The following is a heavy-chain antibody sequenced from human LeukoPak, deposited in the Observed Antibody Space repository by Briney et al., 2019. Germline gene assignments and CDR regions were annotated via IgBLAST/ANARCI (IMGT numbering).Heavy chain of an antibody. Sequence: ASVKVSCKASGYTFTSYDINWVRQATGQGLEWMGWMNPNSGNTGYAQKLQGRVTITRNTSISTAYMELSSLRSEDTAVYYCARAGYSSSWYGPNPSNWFDPWGQGTLVTVSS. CDR3: ARAGYSSSWYGPNPSNWFDP. V-gene: IGHV1-8*03. J-gene: IGHJ5*02. D-gene: IGHD6-13*01. CDR2: MNPNSGNT. CDR1: GYTFTSYD.